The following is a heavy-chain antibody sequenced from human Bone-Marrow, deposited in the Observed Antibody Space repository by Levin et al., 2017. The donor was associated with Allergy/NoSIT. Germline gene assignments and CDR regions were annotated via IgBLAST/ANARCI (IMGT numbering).Heavy chain of an antibody. D-gene: IGHD3-22*01. Sequence: PSETLSLTCTVSGGSISSSSYYWGWIRQPPGKGLEWIGSIYYSGSTYYNPSLKSRVTISVDTSKNQFSLKLSSVTAADTAVYYCARHNYDSSGYYPTIDYWGQGTLVTVSS. CDR1: GGSISSSSYY. CDR2: IYYSGST. J-gene: IGHJ4*02. CDR3: ARHNYDSSGYYPTIDY. V-gene: IGHV4-39*01.